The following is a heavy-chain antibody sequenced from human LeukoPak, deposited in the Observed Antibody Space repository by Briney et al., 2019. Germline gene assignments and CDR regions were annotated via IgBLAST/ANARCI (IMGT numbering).Heavy chain of an antibody. V-gene: IGHV4-59*08. Sequence: SETLSLTCTVSGGSISSYYRSWIRQPPGKGLEWIGYIYYSGSTNYNPSLKSRVTISVDTSKNQFSLKLSSVTAAGTAVYYCARRRVKLSRVTPLHDAFDIWGQGTMVTVSS. CDR1: GGSISSYY. CDR2: IYYSGST. D-gene: IGHD4-11*01. CDR3: ARRRVKLSRVTPLHDAFDI. J-gene: IGHJ3*02.